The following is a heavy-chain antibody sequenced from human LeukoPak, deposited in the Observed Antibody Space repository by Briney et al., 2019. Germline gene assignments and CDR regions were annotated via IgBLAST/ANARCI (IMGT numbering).Heavy chain of an antibody. CDR3: AKDLFYYYGSGSYNFGA. CDR1: GFTFSSYG. CDR2: ISYDGSNK. V-gene: IGHV3-30*18. J-gene: IGHJ3*01. Sequence: GGSLRLSCAASGFTFSSYGMHWVRQAPGKGLEWVAVISYDGSNKYYADSVKGRFTISRDNSKNTLYLQMNSLRAEDTAVYYCAKDLFYYYGSGSYNFGAWGQGTMVTVSS. D-gene: IGHD3-10*01.